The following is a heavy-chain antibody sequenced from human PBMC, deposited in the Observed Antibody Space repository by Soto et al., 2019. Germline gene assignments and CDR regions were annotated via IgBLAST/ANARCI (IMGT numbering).Heavy chain of an antibody. D-gene: IGHD6-19*01. CDR1: GFIFSSYD. Sequence: GGSLRLSCAASGFIFSSYDMNWVRQAPGKGLEWVSYISSGSGNILYADSVKGRFTISRDNSKNTLYLQMNSLRAEDTAVYYCAKDRVAVAGLNYYYYYGMDVWGQGTTVTVSS. CDR2: ISSGSGNI. V-gene: IGHV3-48*01. CDR3: AKDRVAVAGLNYYYYYGMDV. J-gene: IGHJ6*02.